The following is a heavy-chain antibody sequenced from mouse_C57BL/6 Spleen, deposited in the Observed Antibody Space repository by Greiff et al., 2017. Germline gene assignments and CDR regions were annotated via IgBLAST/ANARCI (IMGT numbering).Heavy chain of an antibody. CDR1: GFTFSSYT. CDR3: ASDDYDGPWFAY. CDR2: ISGGGGNT. J-gene: IGHJ3*01. Sequence: EVQVVESGGGLVKPGGSLKLSCAASGFTFSSYTMSWVRQTPEKRLEWVATISGGGGNTYYPDSVKGRFTISRDNAKNTLYLQMSSLRSEDTALYYCASDDYDGPWFAYWGQGTLVTVSA. V-gene: IGHV5-9*01. D-gene: IGHD2-4*01.